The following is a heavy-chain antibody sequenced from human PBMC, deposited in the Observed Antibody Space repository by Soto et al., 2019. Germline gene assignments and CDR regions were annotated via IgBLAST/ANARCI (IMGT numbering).Heavy chain of an antibody. CDR1: GFIVTSNY. D-gene: IGHD1-20*01. Sequence: PGESLKISCAASGFIVTSNYMSWVRQAPGKGLEWVSVIYSDGTTNYAESVKGRFTISRDNSKNTVYLQMNSLRAEDTAVYYCAKGGPGASSGIFEYWGQGNLVTVSS. CDR3: AKGGPGASSGIFEY. J-gene: IGHJ4*02. CDR2: IYSDGTT. V-gene: IGHV3-53*01.